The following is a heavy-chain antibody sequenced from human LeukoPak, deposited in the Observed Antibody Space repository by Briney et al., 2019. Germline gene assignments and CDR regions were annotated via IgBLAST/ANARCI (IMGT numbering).Heavy chain of an antibody. CDR3: ARGWFGAYYYYYGMDV. V-gene: IGHV4-34*01. CDR2: INHSGST. Sequence: SETLSLTCAVYGGSFSGYYWSWIRQPPGKGLEWIGEINHSGSTNYNPSLKSRVTISVDTSKNQFSLKLSSVTAADTAVYYCARGWFGAYYYYYGMDVWGQGTTVPVSS. CDR1: GGSFSGYY. D-gene: IGHD3-10*01. J-gene: IGHJ6*02.